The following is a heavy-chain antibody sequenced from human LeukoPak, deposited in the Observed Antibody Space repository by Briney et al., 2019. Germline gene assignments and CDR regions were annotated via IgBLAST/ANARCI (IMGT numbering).Heavy chain of an antibody. J-gene: IGHJ4*02. V-gene: IGHV5-51*01. CDR1: GYSFSNYW. D-gene: IGHD6-13*01. Sequence: GESLKISCKGSGYSFSNYWIGWVRQLPGKGLEWMGIIYPGDSDTRYSPSFQGQVTISADKSISTAYLQWSSLKASDTAMYYCARPPIAGSPSPPRDWGQGTLVTVSS. CDR3: ARPPIAGSPSPPRD. CDR2: IYPGDSDT.